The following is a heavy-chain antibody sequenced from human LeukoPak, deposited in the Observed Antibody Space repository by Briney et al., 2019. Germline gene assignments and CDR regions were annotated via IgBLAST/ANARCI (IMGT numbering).Heavy chain of an antibody. CDR3: ARDSGGTTSYFDH. V-gene: IGHV5-51*01. CDR2: IYPGDSDT. J-gene: IGHJ4*02. Sequence: GESLKISCKGSGYSFTSYWIGWVRQMPGKGLEWMGSIYPGDSDTRFSPSFQGQVTISADKSISTAYLQWSSLKASDTAMYYCARDSGGTTSYFDHWGQGTLVTVSS. CDR1: GYSFTSYW. D-gene: IGHD1-1*01.